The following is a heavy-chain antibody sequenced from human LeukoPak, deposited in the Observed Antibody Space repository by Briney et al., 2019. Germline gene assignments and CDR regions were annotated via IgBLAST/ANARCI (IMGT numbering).Heavy chain of an antibody. CDR2: IYYSGST. J-gene: IGHJ4*02. CDR3: ARGRRSYDYIWGSYRHVDY. V-gene: IGHV4-59*12. CDR1: GGSISSYY. Sequence: SETLSLACSVSGGSISSYYWSWIRQPPGKGLEWIGYIYYSGSTNYKPSLKSRVTISVDTSKKQFSLKLSSVTAADTAVYYCARGRRSYDYIWGSYRHVDYWGQGTLVTVSS. D-gene: IGHD3-16*02.